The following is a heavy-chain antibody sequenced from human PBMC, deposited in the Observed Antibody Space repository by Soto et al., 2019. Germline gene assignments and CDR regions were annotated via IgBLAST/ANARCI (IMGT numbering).Heavy chain of an antibody. CDR1: GFTFSIQA. D-gene: IGHD3-10*01. CDR2: ISSGGDNT. Sequence: EVQLLESGGGLVQPGGSLRLSCAASGFTFSIQAMRWVRQAPGKGLEWVSAISSGGDNTFYADSVRGRFTVSRGNSKNTLYLQMNSLRAEDTATYYCARVGGTSGGKYYYMDVWGKGTTVTVSS. V-gene: IGHV3-23*01. J-gene: IGHJ6*03. CDR3: ARVGGTSGGKYYYMDV.